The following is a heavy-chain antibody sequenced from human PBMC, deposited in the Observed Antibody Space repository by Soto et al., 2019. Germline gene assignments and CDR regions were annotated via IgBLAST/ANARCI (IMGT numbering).Heavy chain of an antibody. J-gene: IGHJ2*01. CDR2: IYYSGST. D-gene: IGHD4-17*01. V-gene: IGHV4-30-4*01. CDR1: GGSISSGDYY. CDR3: ARNSMGTVTAMYFDL. Sequence: PSETLSLTCTVSGGSISSGDYYWSWIRQPPGKGLEWIGYIYYSGSTYYNPSLKSRVTISVDTSKNQFSLKLSSVTAADTAVYYCARNSMGTVTAMYFDLWGRGTLVTVSS.